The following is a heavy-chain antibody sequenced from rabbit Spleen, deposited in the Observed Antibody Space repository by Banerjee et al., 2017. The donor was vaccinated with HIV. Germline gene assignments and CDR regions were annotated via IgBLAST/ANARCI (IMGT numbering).Heavy chain of an antibody. J-gene: IGHJ4*01. V-gene: IGHV1S7*01. D-gene: IGHD6-1*01. CDR3: ARVGGVGVYGYATL. Sequence: QSLEESGGGLVQPGGSLTLSCKASGFDFSNYYMTWVRQAPGKGLEWIGLTEPIFGTTYYANWVNGRFTISSHNAQNTLYLQVKSLTAADTATYFCARVGGVGVYGYATLWGPGHPGHRL. CDR2: TEPIFGTT. CDR1: GFDFSNYY.